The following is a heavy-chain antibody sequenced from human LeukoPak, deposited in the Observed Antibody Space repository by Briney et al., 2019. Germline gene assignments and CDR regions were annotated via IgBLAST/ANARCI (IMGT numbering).Heavy chain of an antibody. Sequence: PGGSLRLSCAASGFTVSSNYMSWVRQAPGKGLEWVSVIYSGGSTYYADSVKGRFTISRDNSKNTLYLQMNSLRAEDTAVYYCARVKSMIAFDIWGQGTMVTVSS. J-gene: IGHJ3*02. CDR2: IYSGGST. V-gene: IGHV3-66*01. CDR3: ARVKSMIAFDI. CDR1: GFTVSSNY. D-gene: IGHD3-16*01.